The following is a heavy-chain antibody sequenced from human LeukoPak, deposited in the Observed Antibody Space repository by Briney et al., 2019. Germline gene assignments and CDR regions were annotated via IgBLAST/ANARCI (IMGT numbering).Heavy chain of an antibody. D-gene: IGHD6-13*01. CDR2: TYYRSKWYN. J-gene: IGHJ4*02. CDR1: GDSVSSNSAT. Sequence: SQTLSLTCAISGDSVSSNSATWNWIRQSPSRGLEWLGRTYYRSKWYNDYAVSVKSRIANNPDTSKNQFSLQLNSVTPEDTAVYYCIREAPAGRSFDYWGQGTQVTVSS. CDR3: IREAPAGRSFDY. V-gene: IGHV6-1*01.